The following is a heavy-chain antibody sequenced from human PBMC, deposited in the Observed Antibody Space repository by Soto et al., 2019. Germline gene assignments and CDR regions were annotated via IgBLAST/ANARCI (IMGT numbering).Heavy chain of an antibody. CDR3: ARASGWAADFDI. D-gene: IGHD6-19*01. CDR1: GGSISSYY. Sequence: QVQLQESGPGLVKPSETLSLTCTVSGGSISSYYWSWIRQPPGKGLEWIGYIYSSGSTNYNPSLKSRVTISVDPSKNQFSLKLSSVTAADTAVYYCARASGWAADFDIWGQGTMVTVSS. V-gene: IGHV4-59*08. CDR2: IYSSGST. J-gene: IGHJ3*02.